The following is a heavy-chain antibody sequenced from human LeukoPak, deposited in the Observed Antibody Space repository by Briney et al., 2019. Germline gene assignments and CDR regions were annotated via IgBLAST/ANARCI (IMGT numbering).Heavy chain of an antibody. V-gene: IGHV4-59*08. J-gene: IGHJ4*02. Sequence: SETLSLTCTVSGGSISSYYWSWIRQPPGKGLEWIGYIYYSGSTNYNPSLKSRVTISVDTSKNRFSLKLSSVTAADTAVYYCARHINPTYYYDSSGYYYDYWGQGTLVTVSS. CDR1: GGSISSYY. CDR3: ARHINPTYYYDSSGYYYDY. D-gene: IGHD3-22*01. CDR2: IYYSGST.